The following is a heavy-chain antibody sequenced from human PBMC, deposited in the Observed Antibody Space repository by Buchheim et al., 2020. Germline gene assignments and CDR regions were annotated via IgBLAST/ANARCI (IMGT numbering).Heavy chain of an antibody. CDR2: MNTNNDDT. V-gene: IGHV1-8*01. CDR1: GYGFTSYG. D-gene: IGHD3-10*01. CDR3: AQLDGSGTYLHLHQ. Sequence: QVQLVQSGAEVKKPGASVKVSCKAFGYGFTSYGINWVRQASGQGLEWMGWMNTNNDDTGYAQKFQGRIAMTRDTSISTAHMELHSLTSEDTAVYYCAQLDGSGTYLHLHQWGQGTL. J-gene: IGHJ4*02.